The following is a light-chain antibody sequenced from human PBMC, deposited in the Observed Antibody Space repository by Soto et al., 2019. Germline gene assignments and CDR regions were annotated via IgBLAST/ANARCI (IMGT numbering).Light chain of an antibody. CDR2: EVN. J-gene: IGLJ1*01. V-gene: IGLV2-8*01. Sequence: QSVLAQPPSASGSPGQSVTISCTVTSSDVGGYNYVSWYQQHPGKAPKLVIFEVNKRPSGVPDRFSGSKSGNTASLTVSGLQTEDEADYYYNSYAGSNSFVFGTGTKVTVL. CDR1: SSDVGGYNY. CDR3: NSYAGSNSFV.